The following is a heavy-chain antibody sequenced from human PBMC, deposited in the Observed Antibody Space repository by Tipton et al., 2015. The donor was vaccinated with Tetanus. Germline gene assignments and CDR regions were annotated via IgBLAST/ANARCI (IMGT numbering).Heavy chain of an antibody. V-gene: IGHV4-31*03. D-gene: IGHD1-1*01. J-gene: IGHJ4*02. Sequence: TLSLTCTVSGGSISSGGYYWSWIRQHPGKGLEWIVDIYYSGSTYYNPSLKSRVTISVDTSKNQFSLQLNSVTDADTAVYYCARDQARGARGWNHFDYWGQGTLATVSS. CDR1: GGSISSGGYY. CDR2: IYYSGST. CDR3: ARDQARGARGWNHFDY.